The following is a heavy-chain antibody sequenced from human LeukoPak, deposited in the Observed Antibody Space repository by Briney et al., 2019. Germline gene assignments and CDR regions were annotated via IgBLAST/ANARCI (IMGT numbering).Heavy chain of an antibody. CDR3: ATRVLYCSSTSCYNWFDP. J-gene: IGHJ5*02. CDR1: GGSISSYY. Sequence: TSETLSLTCTVSGGSISSYYWSWIRQPPGKGLEWIGYIYYSGSTNYNPSLKSRVTISVDTSKNQFSLKLSSVTAADTAVYYCATRVLYCSSTSCYNWFDPWGQGTLVTVSS. D-gene: IGHD2-2*01. CDR2: IYYSGST. V-gene: IGHV4-59*01.